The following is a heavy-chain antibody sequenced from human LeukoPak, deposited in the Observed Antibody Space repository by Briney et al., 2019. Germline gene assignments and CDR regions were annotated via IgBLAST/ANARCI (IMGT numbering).Heavy chain of an antibody. CDR2: TKQDGREN. D-gene: IGHD3-22*01. CDR1: GFIFSSYW. V-gene: IGHV3-7*01. J-gene: IGHJ4*02. CDR3: AKDRAMIAYFDY. Sequence: GGSLRLSCAASGFIFSSYWMGWVRQAPGKGLEWVANTKQDGRENYYVDSVKGRFTIFRDNAKNSLHLQMDNLRAEDTAVYYCAKDRAMIAYFDYWGQGTLVTVSS.